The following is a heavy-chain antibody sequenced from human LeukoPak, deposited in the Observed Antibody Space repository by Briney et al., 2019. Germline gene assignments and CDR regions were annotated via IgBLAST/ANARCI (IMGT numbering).Heavy chain of an antibody. CDR3: ARPTDIYYYYMDV. D-gene: IGHD1-1*01. V-gene: IGHV3-21*01. J-gene: IGHJ6*03. Sequence: GGSLRLSCAASGFTFSSYSMNWVRQAPGKGLEWVSSISSSSSYIYYADSVKGRFTISRDNAKNSLYLQINSLRAEDTAVYYCARPTDIYYYYMDVWGKGTTVTVSS. CDR1: GFTFSSYS. CDR2: ISSSSSYI.